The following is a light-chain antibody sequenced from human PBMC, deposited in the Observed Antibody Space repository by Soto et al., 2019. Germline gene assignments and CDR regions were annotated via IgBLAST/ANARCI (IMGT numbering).Light chain of an antibody. J-gene: IGKJ4*01. CDR2: KAS. Sequence: DFQMTQSASTLSASVGDRVTITCRASQSISSWLAWYQQKPGKAPKLLIYKASSLERGVPSRFSGSGSGTEFTLTISGLQPDDFATNYCQQYYSFPLTFGGGTKVEIK. CDR3: QQYYSFPLT. V-gene: IGKV1-5*03. CDR1: QSISSW.